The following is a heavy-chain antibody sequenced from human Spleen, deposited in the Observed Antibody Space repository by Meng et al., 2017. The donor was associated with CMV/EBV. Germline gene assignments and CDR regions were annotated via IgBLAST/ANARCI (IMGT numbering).Heavy chain of an antibody. J-gene: IGHJ6*02. D-gene: IGHD2-2*01. Sequence: GGSLRLSCAASGFTFNSYAMNWVRQAPGKGLEWVSTISDSGGNTYYPDSVKGRFTISRDNSNNTLYLQMNSLRAEDTAVYYCAKGQCSTTSCYRERDYGMDVWGQGTTVTVSS. CDR2: ISDSGGNT. CDR1: GFTFNSYA. CDR3: AKGQCSTTSCYRERDYGMDV. V-gene: IGHV3-23*01.